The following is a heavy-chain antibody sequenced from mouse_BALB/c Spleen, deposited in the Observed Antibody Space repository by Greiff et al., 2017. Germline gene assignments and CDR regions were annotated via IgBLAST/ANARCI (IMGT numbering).Heavy chain of an antibody. V-gene: IGHV5-17*02. CDR2: ISSGSSTI. CDR3: ASYYGNYWVDY. D-gene: IGHD2-1*01. J-gene: IGHJ3*01. CDR1: GFTFSSFG. Sequence: EVQLVESGGGLVQPGGSRKLSCAASGFTFSSFGMHWVRQAPEKGLEWVAYISSGSSTIYYADTVKGRFTISRDNPKNTLFLQMSSLKSEDTAMYYCASYYGNYWVDYWGQGTLVTVSA.